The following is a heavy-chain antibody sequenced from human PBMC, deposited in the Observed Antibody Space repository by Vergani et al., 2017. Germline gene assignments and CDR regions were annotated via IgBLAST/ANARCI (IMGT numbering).Heavy chain of an antibody. D-gene: IGHD7-27*01. Sequence: QVQMQESGPGLVKTSETLSITCSASGAPISYWCWSWLRQPAGKGRGWIGRLYPSGSTNDKPSLKSRVTMSIDTSKNQFSLKLNSVTAADTAVYYCAAGAGPFDIWGQETLVTVSS. CDR1: GAPISYWC. V-gene: IGHV4-4*07. CDR2: LYPSGST. J-gene: IGHJ4*02. CDR3: AAGAGPFDI.